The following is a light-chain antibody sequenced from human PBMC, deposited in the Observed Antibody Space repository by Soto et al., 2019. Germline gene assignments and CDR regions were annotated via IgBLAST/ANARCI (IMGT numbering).Light chain of an antibody. V-gene: IGKV1-9*01. CDR1: QGISSY. Sequence: IQLTQSPSSLSASVGDRVTITCRASQGISSYLAWYQQKPGKAPKLLIYGASTLQSGVPSRFSGSGSGTEFTLTISSLEPEDFALYYCQQRNNWPITFGQGTRLEIK. CDR2: GAS. CDR3: QQRNNWPIT. J-gene: IGKJ5*01.